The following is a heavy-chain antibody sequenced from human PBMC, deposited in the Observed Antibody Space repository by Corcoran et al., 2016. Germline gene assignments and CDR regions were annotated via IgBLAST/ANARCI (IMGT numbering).Heavy chain of an antibody. CDR3: ARDLDGGNFFDY. V-gene: IGHV3-33*01. D-gene: IGHD2-15*01. CDR2: IWYDGSNK. Sequence: QVQLVESGGGVVQPGRSLRLSCAASGFTFSNYGMHWVRQAPGKGLEWVAIIWYDGSNKYYADSVKGRFIISRDNSNNMLYLQMNRLRAEDTAVYYCARDLDGGNFFDYCGQGTLVTVSS. J-gene: IGHJ4*02. CDR1: GFTFSNYG.